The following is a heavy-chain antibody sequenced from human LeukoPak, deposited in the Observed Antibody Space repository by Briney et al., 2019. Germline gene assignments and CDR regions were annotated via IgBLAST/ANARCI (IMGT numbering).Heavy chain of an antibody. V-gene: IGHV3-53*01. Sequence: GGSLRLSCTVSGFTLSSSSWSWVRQAPGKGLEWVSFIYSGGNTHSSDSVKGRFTISRDNFKNTLYLQMNSLRAEDTAIYYCARRAGEYSHPYDYWGQGTLVTVSS. J-gene: IGHJ4*02. CDR1: GFTLSSSS. CDR2: IYSGGNT. CDR3: ARRAGEYSHPYDY. D-gene: IGHD2-15*01.